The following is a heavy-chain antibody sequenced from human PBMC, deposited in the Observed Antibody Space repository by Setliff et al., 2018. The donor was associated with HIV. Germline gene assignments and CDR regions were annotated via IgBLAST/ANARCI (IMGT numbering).Heavy chain of an antibody. Sequence: SETLSLTCAVYGGSFSGYFWNWIRQAPGEGLEWIGEIHPNGTSDYNPFLNGRVTFSKDTSKKQFSLRLSSVSAADMAVYFCAGRIDHGYHYYYPIDVWGQGTTVTVSS. J-gene: IGHJ6*02. D-gene: IGHD3-22*01. CDR1: GGSFSGYF. CDR3: AGRIDHGYHYYYPIDV. CDR2: IHPNGTS. V-gene: IGHV4-34*01.